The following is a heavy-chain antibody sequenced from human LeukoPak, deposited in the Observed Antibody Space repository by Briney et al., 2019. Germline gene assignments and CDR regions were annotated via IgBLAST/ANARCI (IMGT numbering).Heavy chain of an antibody. CDR3: AREALLWFGESQGIDY. CDR1: GFTFSSYS. D-gene: IGHD3-10*01. V-gene: IGHV3-21*01. CDR2: ISSSSSYI. J-gene: IGHJ4*02. Sequence: GGSLRLSCAASGFTFSSYSMNWVRQAPGKGLEWVSSISSSSSYIYYADSVKGRFTISRDNAKNSLYLQMNSLRAEDTAVYYCAREALLWFGESQGIDYWGQGTLVTVSS.